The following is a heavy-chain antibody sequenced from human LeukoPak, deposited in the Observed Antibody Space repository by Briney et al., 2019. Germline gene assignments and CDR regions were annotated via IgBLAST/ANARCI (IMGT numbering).Heavy chain of an antibody. D-gene: IGHD4-11*01. CDR2: MSGSGDKT. V-gene: IGHV3-23*01. J-gene: IGHJ5*01. Sequence: PGGSLRLSCAASGFTFSSFAMDWVRQAPGKGLEWVSAMSGSGDKTYYADAVKGRFTISRDNSETTLFLQMNSLRAEDTAVYYCAKDLHDYGNYVGWFDSWGQGTLVTVSS. CDR1: GFTFSSFA. CDR3: AKDLHDYGNYVGWFDS.